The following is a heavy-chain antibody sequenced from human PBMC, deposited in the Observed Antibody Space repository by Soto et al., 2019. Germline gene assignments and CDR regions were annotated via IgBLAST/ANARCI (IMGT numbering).Heavy chain of an antibody. J-gene: IGHJ4*02. D-gene: IGHD2-21*02. CDR3: AEDPPPQGGYCGGDCYSVPAGY. CDR1: GSTLTLLS. Sequence: ASVKVACKVSGSTLTLLSMHWVRQAPGKGLGWMGGFDPEDGETIYAQKFQGRVTMTEDTSTDSAYMELSSLRSEDTAVFFCAEDPPPQGGYCGGDCYSVPAGYWGQGTLVTVSS. CDR2: FDPEDGET. V-gene: IGHV1-24*01.